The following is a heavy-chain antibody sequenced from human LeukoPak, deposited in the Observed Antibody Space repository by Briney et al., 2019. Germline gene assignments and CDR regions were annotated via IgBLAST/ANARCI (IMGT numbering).Heavy chain of an antibody. D-gene: IGHD6-19*01. J-gene: IGHJ4*02. Sequence: GGSLRLSCAASGFTFSSYEMNWVRQAPGKGLEWVSYISSSGSTIYYADSVKGRFTISRDNAKNSLYLQMNSLRAEDTAAYYCARTTWLVNFDYWGQGTLVTVSS. CDR1: GFTFSSYE. CDR2: ISSSGSTI. CDR3: ARTTWLVNFDY. V-gene: IGHV3-48*03.